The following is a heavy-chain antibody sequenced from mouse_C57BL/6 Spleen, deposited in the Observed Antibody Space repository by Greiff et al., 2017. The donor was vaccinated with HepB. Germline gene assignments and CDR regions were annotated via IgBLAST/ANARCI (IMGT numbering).Heavy chain of an antibody. D-gene: IGHD1-1*01. CDR1: GFNIKDDY. J-gene: IGHJ4*01. CDR2: IDPENGDT. Sequence: EVQRVESGAELVRPGASVKLSCTASGFNIKDDYMHWVKQRPEQGLEWIGWIDPENGDTEYASKFQGKATITADTSSNTAYLQLSSLTSEDTAVYYCTTFGSSYAMDYWGQGTSVTVSS. CDR3: TTFGSSYAMDY. V-gene: IGHV14-4*01.